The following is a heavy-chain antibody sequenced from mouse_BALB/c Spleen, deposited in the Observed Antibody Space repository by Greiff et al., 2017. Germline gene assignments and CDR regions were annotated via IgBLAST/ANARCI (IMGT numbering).Heavy chain of an antibody. CDR3: ARHYYGTLDY. J-gene: IGHJ2*01. V-gene: IGHV5-17*02. CDR1: GFTFSSFG. CDR2: ISSGSSTI. D-gene: IGHD1-1*01. Sequence: EVQLVESGGGLVQPGGSRKLSCAASGFTFSSFGMHWVRQAPEKGLEWVAYISSGSSTIYYADTVKGRFTISRDNPKNTLFLQMASLRSEDTAMYCCARHYYGTLDYWGQGTTLTVSS.